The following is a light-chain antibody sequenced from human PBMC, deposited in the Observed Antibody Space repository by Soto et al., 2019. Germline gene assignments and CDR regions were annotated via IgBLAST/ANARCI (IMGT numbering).Light chain of an antibody. V-gene: IGKV1-9*01. CDR3: LQHSSYPYT. J-gene: IGKJ2*01. CDR2: AAS. Sequence: DIQLTQSPSFLSASVGDRVTITCRASQGISSYLAWYQQKPGKAPKLLIYAASTLQSGVPSRFSGSGSGTEFTLTISSLQPEDFATYYCLQHSSYPYTFGQGTKLEIK. CDR1: QGISSY.